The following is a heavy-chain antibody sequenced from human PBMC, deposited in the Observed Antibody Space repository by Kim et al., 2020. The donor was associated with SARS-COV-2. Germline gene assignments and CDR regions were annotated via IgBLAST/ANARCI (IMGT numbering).Heavy chain of an antibody. CDR1: GYTFTSYA. Sequence: ASVKVSCKASGYTFTSYAMHWVRQAPGQRLEWMGWINAGNGNTKYSQKFQGRVTITRDTSASTAYMELSSLRSEDTAVYYCAREAWFGEPSGFDYWGQGTLVTVSS. J-gene: IGHJ4*02. V-gene: IGHV1-3*01. D-gene: IGHD3-10*01. CDR3: AREAWFGEPSGFDY. CDR2: INAGNGNT.